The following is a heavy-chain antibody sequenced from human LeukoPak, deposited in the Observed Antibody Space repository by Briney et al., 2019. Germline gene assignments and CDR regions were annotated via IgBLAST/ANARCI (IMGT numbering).Heavy chain of an antibody. CDR3: AKDKPYSTSYYFYNMDV. CDR2: ISGSGGST. J-gene: IGHJ6*03. Sequence: GGSLRLSCVASGLTFSDYYMKWIRQAPGKGLEWVSSISGSGGSTYYADSVQGRFTIYRDNSKNTLYLQMNSLRAEDTALYYCAKDKPYSTSYYFYNMDVWGKGTTVTVSS. D-gene: IGHD2/OR15-2a*01. V-gene: IGHV3-23*01. CDR1: GLTFSDYY.